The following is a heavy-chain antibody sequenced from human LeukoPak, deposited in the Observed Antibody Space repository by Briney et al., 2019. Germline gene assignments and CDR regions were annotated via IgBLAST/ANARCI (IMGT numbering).Heavy chain of an antibody. CDR1: GFTFSSYA. V-gene: IGHV3-23*01. Sequence: SGGSLRLSCAASGFTFSSYAMSWVRQAPGKGLEWVSAISGSGGSTYYADSVKGRFTISRDNSKNTLYLQMNSLRAEDTAVYYCASYGDYLLTYMDVWGKGTTVTVSS. J-gene: IGHJ6*03. CDR3: ASYGDYLLTYMDV. D-gene: IGHD4-17*01. CDR2: ISGSGGST.